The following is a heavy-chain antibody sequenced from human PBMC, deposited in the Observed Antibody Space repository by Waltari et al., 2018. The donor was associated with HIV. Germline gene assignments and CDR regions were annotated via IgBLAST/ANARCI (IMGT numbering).Heavy chain of an antibody. CDR3: ARSPAIYFSGSGNHPLFCDF. CDR2: INPDNGET. D-gene: IGHD3-10*01. V-gene: IGHV1-18*01. CDR1: GYIFAKYS. J-gene: IGHJ4*02. Sequence: QAQLVQSGAEVKKPGASVKVYCKASGYIFAKYSISWMRQTPGQGLEWMGWINPDNGETKFPQKFRGRVTLTTDTSTNTAYMEVTSLRSDDAAVYYCARSPAIYFSGSGNHPLFCDFWGQGTLVTVSS.